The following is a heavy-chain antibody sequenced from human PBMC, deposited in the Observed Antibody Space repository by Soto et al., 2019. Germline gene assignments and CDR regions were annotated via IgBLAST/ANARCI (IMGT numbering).Heavy chain of an antibody. CDR3: ARDFRTYSHAVHV. CDR2: INPSSGGT. D-gene: IGHD3-16*01. J-gene: IGHJ6*02. Sequence: ASVKVSCKESGYPFTGPYIYWVRQAPGQGLEWMGWINPSSGGTEFAEKFQGRVTVTRDTSIRTVFLELNSLTSDDTGVYFWARDFRTYSHAVHVWGQG. V-gene: IGHV1-2*02. CDR1: GYPFTGPY.